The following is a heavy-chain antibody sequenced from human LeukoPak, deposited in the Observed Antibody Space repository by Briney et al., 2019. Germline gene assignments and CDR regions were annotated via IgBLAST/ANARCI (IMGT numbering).Heavy chain of an antibody. CDR1: GFTFSSYG. V-gene: IGHV3-30*03. J-gene: IGHJ2*01. CDR2: ISYDGSNK. CDR3: ATRVQTEYGGKDWYFDL. D-gene: IGHD3-16*01. Sequence: GRSLRLSCAASGFTFSSYGMHWVRQAPGKGLEWVAVISYDGSNKYYADSVKGRFTISRDNSKNTLYLQMNRLRAEDTAVYYCATRVQTEYGGKDWYFDLWGRGTLVTVSS.